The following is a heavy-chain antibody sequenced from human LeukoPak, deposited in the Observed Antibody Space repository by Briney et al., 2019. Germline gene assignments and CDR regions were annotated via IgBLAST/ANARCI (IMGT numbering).Heavy chain of an antibody. Sequence: SETLSLTCTVSGGSFSTYYWSWIRQPPGKGLEWIGYIYYSGSTNYNPSLKSRVTISVDTSKNQFSLKLSSVTAADTAVYYCARSARDYGDSRVDYWGQGTLVTVSS. CDR1: GGSFSTYY. V-gene: IGHV4-59*08. CDR3: ARSARDYGDSRVDY. CDR2: IYYSGST. D-gene: IGHD4-17*01. J-gene: IGHJ4*02.